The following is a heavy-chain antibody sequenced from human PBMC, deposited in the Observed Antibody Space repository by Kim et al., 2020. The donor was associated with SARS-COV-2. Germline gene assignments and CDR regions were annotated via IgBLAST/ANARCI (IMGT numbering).Heavy chain of an antibody. CDR3: ARGRAGVVPAPVLGLGPYYDYYAMDG. V-gene: IGHV4-34*01. CDR1: GGSFSDYN. CDR2: INHSGSS. D-gene: IGHD2-2*02. Sequence: SETLSLTCAVYGGSFSDYNWSWIRQPPGKGLEWIGEINHSGSSSHSPSLKSRVTISVDTSKSQFSLKLKSMTAADTAMYYCARGRAGVVPAPVLGLGPYYDYYAMDGWGQGTAVAVSS. J-gene: IGHJ6*02.